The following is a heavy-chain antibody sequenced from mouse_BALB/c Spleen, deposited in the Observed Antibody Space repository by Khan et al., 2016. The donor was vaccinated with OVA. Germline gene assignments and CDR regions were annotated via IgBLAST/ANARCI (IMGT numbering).Heavy chain of an antibody. CDR3: AASNHCYYSMDY. CDR1: GYTFTSYW. D-gene: IGHD1-2*01. Sequence: QIQLVQSGAELAKPGASVKMSCKASGYTFTSYWMHWVKQRPGQGLEWIGYINPSTGYTEYNQKFKDKATLTTDKSSSTAYMQLSSLTSEDSAVYYCAASNHCYYSMDYWGQGTSVTVSS. V-gene: IGHV1-7*01. CDR2: INPSTGYT. J-gene: IGHJ4*01.